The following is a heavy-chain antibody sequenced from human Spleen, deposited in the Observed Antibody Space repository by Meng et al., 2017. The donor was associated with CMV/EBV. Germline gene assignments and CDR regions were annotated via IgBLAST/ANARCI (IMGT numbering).Heavy chain of an antibody. CDR3: AREGYDFWSGYYPGGWDYYGMDV. J-gene: IGHJ6*02. Sequence: GESLKISCTVSGLTFSNYEMNWVRQAPGKGLEWVSFISSSDNSIYYADSVQGRFTISRDNAKNSLYLQMNSLRAEDTAVYYCAREGYDFWSGYYPGGWDYYGMDVWGQGTTVTVSS. V-gene: IGHV3-48*03. CDR2: ISSSDNSI. CDR1: GLTFSNYE. D-gene: IGHD3-3*01.